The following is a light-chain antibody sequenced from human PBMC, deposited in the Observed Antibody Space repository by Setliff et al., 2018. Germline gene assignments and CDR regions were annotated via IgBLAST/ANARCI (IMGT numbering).Light chain of an antibody. V-gene: IGLV2-14*02. Sequence: QSVLTQPASVSGSPGQSVTISCAGTSSDVGKHDLVSWYQQHPGKAPKLIIYAVSDRPSGVSHRFSGSKSGNTAYLTISGLRTEDEADYYCNAYSADTTYGFGSGTKSPS. CDR1: SSDVGKHDL. CDR2: AVS. J-gene: IGLJ1*01. CDR3: NAYSADTTYG.